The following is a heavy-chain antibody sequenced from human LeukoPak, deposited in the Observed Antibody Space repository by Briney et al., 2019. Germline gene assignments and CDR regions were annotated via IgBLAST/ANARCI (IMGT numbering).Heavy chain of an antibody. CDR1: GFTFSDYY. V-gene: IGHV3-30*02. Sequence: PGGSLRLSCAASGFTFSDYYMSWIRQAPGKGLEWVAFIRYDGGNKYYADSVKGRFTISRDNSKNTLYLQMNSLRAEDTAVYYCAKAIRQQLEDDTFDVWGQGTMVTVSS. CDR2: IRYDGGNK. D-gene: IGHD1-1*01. CDR3: AKAIRQQLEDDTFDV. J-gene: IGHJ3*01.